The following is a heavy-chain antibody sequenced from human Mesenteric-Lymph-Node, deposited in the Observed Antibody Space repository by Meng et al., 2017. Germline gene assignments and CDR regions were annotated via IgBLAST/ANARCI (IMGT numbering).Heavy chain of an antibody. CDR3: AREGEGQQLPPGRIDY. V-gene: IGHV4-4*07. CDR2: IYTSGST. J-gene: IGHJ4*02. CDR1: GGSISSYY. D-gene: IGHD6-13*01. Sequence: SETLSLTCTVSGGSISSYYWSWIRQPAGKGLEWIGRIYTSGSTNYNPSLNSRVTISVDTSKNQFSLKLSSVTAADTAVYYCAREGEGQQLPPGRIDYWGQGTLVTVSS.